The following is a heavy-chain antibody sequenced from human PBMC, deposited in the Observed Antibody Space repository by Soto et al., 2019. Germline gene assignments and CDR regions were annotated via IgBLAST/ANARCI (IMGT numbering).Heavy chain of an antibody. V-gene: IGHV3-23*01. CDR3: AKSIGYCSGGSCPPRLYYMDV. Sequence: GGSLRLSCAASGFTFSSYAMSWVRQAPGKGLEWVSAISGSGGSTYYADSVKGRFTISRDNSKNTLYLQMNSLRAEDTAVYYCAKSIGYCSGGSCPPRLYYMDVWGKGTTVTVSS. CDR2: ISGSGGST. J-gene: IGHJ6*03. D-gene: IGHD2-15*01. CDR1: GFTFSSYA.